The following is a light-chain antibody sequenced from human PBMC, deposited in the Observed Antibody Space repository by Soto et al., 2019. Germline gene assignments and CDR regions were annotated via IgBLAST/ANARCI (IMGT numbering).Light chain of an antibody. V-gene: IGKV1-39*01. Sequence: DIQMTQSPSSLSASVGDRVTITCRASQSISKNLNWYQQRPGKPPNLLIYASSSLQRGVPPRFSGGGSGTEFTLTITSLQPEDFATYYCQQTDSTPITFGQGTRLEIK. J-gene: IGKJ5*01. CDR3: QQTDSTPIT. CDR1: QSISKN. CDR2: ASS.